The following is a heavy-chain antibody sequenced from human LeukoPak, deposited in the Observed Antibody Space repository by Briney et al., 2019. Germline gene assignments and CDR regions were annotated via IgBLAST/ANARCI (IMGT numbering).Heavy chain of an antibody. CDR2: IIPIFGIA. V-gene: IGHV1-69*04. CDR1: GGTISSYA. D-gene: IGHD3-22*01. Sequence: SVKVSCKASGGTISSYAISWVRQAPGQGLEWMGRIIPIFGIANYAQKFQGRVTITADKSTSTAYMELSSLRSEDTAVYYCASRHYYDSSGYYARRNDAFDIWGQGTMVTVSS. J-gene: IGHJ3*02. CDR3: ASRHYYDSSGYYARRNDAFDI.